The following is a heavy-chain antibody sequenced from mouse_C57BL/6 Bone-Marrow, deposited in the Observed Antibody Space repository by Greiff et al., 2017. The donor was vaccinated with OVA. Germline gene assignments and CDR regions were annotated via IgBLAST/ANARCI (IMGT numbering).Heavy chain of an antibody. V-gene: IGHV1-82*01. Sequence: VQLQQSGPELVKPGASVKISCKASGYAFSSSWMNWVKQRPGKGLEWIGRIYPGDGDTNYNGKFKGKATLTADKSSSTDYMQLSSLTSEESAVYFCARGGYGSTSYYFDYWGQGTTLTVSS. D-gene: IGHD1-1*01. J-gene: IGHJ2*01. CDR2: IYPGDGDT. CDR3: ARGGYGSTSYYFDY. CDR1: GYAFSSSW.